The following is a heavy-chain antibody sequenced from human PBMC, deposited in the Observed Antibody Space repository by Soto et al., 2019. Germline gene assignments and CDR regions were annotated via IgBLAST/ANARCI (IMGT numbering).Heavy chain of an antibody. D-gene: IGHD1-26*01. V-gene: IGHV4-59*01. J-gene: IGHJ5*02. CDR1: GGSISSDY. CDR3: AKWTSYPTWFGP. CDR2: TYYIGNT. Sequence: QVQLQESGPGLVKPSETLSLTCTVSGGSISSDYWSWIRQSPGKGLEWIGYTYYIGNTNYNPSLESRATISLDRSKNQFSLKLTSVTAADTAVYYCAKWTSYPTWFGPRGQGILVTVSS.